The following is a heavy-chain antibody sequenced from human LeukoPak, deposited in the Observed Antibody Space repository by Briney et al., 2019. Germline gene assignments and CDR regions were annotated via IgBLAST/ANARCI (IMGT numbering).Heavy chain of an antibody. CDR1: GYSFTSYW. CDR3: ARRRGRDRGAFDI. V-gene: IGHV5-51*01. Sequence: GESLKISCKVSGYSFTSYWIGWVRQMPGKGLEWMGIIYPGDADTRYSPSFQGQVTISADKSITTAYLQWSGLKASDTAMYYCARRRGRDRGAFDIWGQGTMVTVSS. CDR2: IYPGDADT. J-gene: IGHJ3*02. D-gene: IGHD1-14*01.